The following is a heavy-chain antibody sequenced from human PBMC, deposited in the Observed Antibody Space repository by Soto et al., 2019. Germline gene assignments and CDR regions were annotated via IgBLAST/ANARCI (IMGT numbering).Heavy chain of an antibody. CDR3: ARXLPRIGYCSGGSCYSNFDY. Sequence: SVEVSCKASGGTFSSYAISWVRQAPGQGLEWMGGIIPIFGTANYAQKFQGRVTITADKSTSTAYMELSSLRSEDTAVYYCARXLPRIGYCSGGSCYSNFDYWGQGTLVTVSS. V-gene: IGHV1-69*06. CDR2: IIPIFGTA. CDR1: GGTFSSYA. J-gene: IGHJ4*02. D-gene: IGHD2-15*01.